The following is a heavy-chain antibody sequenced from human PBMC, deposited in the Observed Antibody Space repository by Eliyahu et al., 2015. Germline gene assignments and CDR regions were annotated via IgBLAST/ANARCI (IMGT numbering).Heavy chain of an antibody. Sequence: QMQLQQLGAGLLKPSEXXXLTCXVYGGSLSGYYWXWIRQPPGKGLXWIGEMNQGGTPNYNASLKSRVSISGDRSRNHFFLKLDSVTAADTAVYYCARGIAASPWGQGTLVTVSS. CDR1: GGSLSGYY. D-gene: IGHD6-6*01. J-gene: IGHJ5*02. V-gene: IGHV4-34*02. CDR2: MNQGGTP. CDR3: ARGIAASP.